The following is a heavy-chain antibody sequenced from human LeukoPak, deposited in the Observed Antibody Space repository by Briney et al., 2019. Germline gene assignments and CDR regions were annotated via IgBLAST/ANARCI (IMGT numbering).Heavy chain of an antibody. V-gene: IGHV3-74*01. Sequence: GGSLRLSCAASGFTFTNYGMMWVRQAPGKGLVWVSYINNDGRSTTYADSVKGRFTISRDNAKNTLYLQMNSLRAEDTAMYYCARNYNGMSYWGQGTLVIVSS. J-gene: IGHJ4*02. CDR2: INNDGRST. CDR1: GFTFTNYG. D-gene: IGHD1-26*01. CDR3: ARNYNGMSY.